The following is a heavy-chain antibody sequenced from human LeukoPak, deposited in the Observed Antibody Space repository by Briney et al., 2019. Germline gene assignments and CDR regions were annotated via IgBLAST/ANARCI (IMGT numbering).Heavy chain of an antibody. CDR3: ATDPGEIVPAAKGPRGDYCYGMDV. J-gene: IGHJ6*02. V-gene: IGHV1-24*01. CDR2: FDPEDGET. Sequence: GASVKVSCKASGYTFTGYYMHWVRQAPGQGLEWMGGFDPEDGETIYAQKFQGSVTMTEDTSTDTAYMELNSLRSDDTAVYYCATDPGEIVPAAKGPRGDYCYGMDVWGQGTTVTVSS. D-gene: IGHD2-2*01. CDR1: GYTFTGYY.